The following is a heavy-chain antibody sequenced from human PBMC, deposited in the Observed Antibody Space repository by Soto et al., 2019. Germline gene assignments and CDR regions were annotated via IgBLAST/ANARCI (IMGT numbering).Heavy chain of an antibody. V-gene: IGHV3-48*02. J-gene: IGHJ4*02. CDR3: ARVPLANSH. CDR1: GFTFSDYP. Sequence: PGGSLRLSCAAAGFTFSDYPINWVRQAPGKGLEWISYISSSSNTIYYADSVKGRFTISRDNAKNSLYLQMNSLRDEDTAVYYCARVPLANSHWGQGTLVTVSS. CDR2: ISSSSNTI.